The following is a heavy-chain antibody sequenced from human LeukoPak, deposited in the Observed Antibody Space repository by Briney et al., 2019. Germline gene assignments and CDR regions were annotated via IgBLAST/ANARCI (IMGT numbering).Heavy chain of an antibody. V-gene: IGHV3-30*02. CDR2: IRSDGSNK. CDR1: GFTFSSYG. Sequence: GESLKISCAASGFTFSSYGMHWVRQAPGKGLEWVAFIRSDGSNKYYADSVKGRFTISRDNSKNTLYLQLNSLRAEDTAVYYCAKVMDRDIVATIRLGSQYYFDYWGQGTLVTVSS. D-gene: IGHD5-12*01. J-gene: IGHJ4*02. CDR3: AKVMDRDIVATIRLGSQYYFDY.